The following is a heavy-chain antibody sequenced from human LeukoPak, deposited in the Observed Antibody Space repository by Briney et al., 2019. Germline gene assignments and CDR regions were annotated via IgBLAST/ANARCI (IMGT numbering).Heavy chain of an antibody. CDR1: GYSFPTYW. V-gene: IGHV5-51*01. D-gene: IGHD2-15*01. CDR3: ARGLHRDHFDY. Sequence: GESLKISCKGSGYSFPTYWIGWVRQMPGKGLEWMGIIYPGGSDTRYSPSFQGQVTISADKSISTAYVQWSSLKASDTAMYYCARGLHRDHFDYWGQGTLVTVSS. J-gene: IGHJ4*02. CDR2: IYPGGSDT.